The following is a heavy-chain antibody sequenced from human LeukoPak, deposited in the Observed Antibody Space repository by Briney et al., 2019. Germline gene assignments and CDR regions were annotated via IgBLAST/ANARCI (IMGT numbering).Heavy chain of an antibody. Sequence: SETLSLTCTVSGDSISSNSYYWGWIRQPPGKGLEWIGSIYYSGSTYYNPSLKSRVTISVDTSKSQFSLKLSSVTAADTAVYYCARHTDYYYYYMDVWGKGTTVTVSS. CDR1: GDSISSNSYY. CDR2: IYYSGST. CDR3: ARHTDYYYYYMDV. J-gene: IGHJ6*03. V-gene: IGHV4-39*01.